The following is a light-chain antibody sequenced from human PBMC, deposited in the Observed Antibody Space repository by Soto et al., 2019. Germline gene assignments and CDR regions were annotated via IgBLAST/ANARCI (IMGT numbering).Light chain of an antibody. V-gene: IGKV3D-20*01. J-gene: IGKJ2*01. CDR1: RSVVGSS. CDR3: QQYISSPYT. Sequence: EIVLTQSPATLSLSAGERATLSCGASRSVVGSSLAWYQQKPGLAPRLLIYDASSRATGIPDRFSGSGSGTDFTLTISRLEPEDFAVYYCQQYISSPYTFGQGTKLEIK. CDR2: DAS.